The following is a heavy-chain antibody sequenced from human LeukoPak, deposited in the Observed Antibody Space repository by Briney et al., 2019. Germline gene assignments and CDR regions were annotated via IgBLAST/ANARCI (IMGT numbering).Heavy chain of an antibody. Sequence: PGRSLRLSCAASGFTFSSYGMHWVRQAPGKGLEWVAVIWYDGSNKYYADSVKGRFTISRDNSKNTLYLQMNSLRAEDTAVYYCARELGGYFDYWGQETLVTVSS. CDR2: IWYDGSNK. J-gene: IGHJ4*02. V-gene: IGHV3-33*01. CDR3: ARELGGYFDY. D-gene: IGHD3-3*01. CDR1: GFTFSSYG.